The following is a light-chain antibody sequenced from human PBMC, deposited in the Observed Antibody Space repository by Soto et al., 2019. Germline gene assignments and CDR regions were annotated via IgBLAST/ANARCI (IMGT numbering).Light chain of an antibody. V-gene: IGKV3-15*01. CDR2: GAS. CDR1: LSVNSN. Sequence: IEMTQSPATLSVSPGDRATLSCRASLSVNSNLAWYQQKPGQAPRLLIYGASTRATGIPARFSGSGSGTEVPLTIRSLQAEDSAVYYCQQYYNWLWTFGQGTRVEI. CDR3: QQYYNWLWT. J-gene: IGKJ1*01.